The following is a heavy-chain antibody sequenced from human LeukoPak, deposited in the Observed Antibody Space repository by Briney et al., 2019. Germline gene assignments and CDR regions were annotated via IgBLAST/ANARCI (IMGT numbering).Heavy chain of an antibody. J-gene: IGHJ5*02. CDR3: ARAGAVVDIVEVPDAIGWSDP. D-gene: IGHD2-2*02. CDR1: GYTFTSYG. V-gene: IGHV1-18*01. CDR2: ISAYNGNT. Sequence: ASVKVSCKASGYTFTSYGVSWVRQAPGQGLEWMGWISAYNGNTNYAQKLQGRVTMTTDTSTSTAYTELRSLRSADTAVYHSARAGAVVDIVEVPDAIGWSDPWGQGTLVTVSS.